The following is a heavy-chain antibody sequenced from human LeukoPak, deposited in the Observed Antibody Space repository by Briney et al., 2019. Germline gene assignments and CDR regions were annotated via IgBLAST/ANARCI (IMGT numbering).Heavy chain of an antibody. D-gene: IGHD6-13*01. Sequence: GGSLRLSCAASGFTFDDYAMHWVRQGPGKGLEWVSGISWNSGSIAYADSVKGRFSISRDNSKNSLYLQMNSLRAEDTALYYCAKAGYSSSWYYYYYYMDVWGKGTTVTVSS. CDR3: AKAGYSSSWYYYYYYMDV. V-gene: IGHV3-9*01. CDR2: ISWNSGSI. CDR1: GFTFDDYA. J-gene: IGHJ6*03.